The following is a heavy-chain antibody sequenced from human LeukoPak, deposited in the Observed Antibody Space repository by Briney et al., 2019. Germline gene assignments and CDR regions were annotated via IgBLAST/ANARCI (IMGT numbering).Heavy chain of an antibody. D-gene: IGHD2-2*01. CDR3: ASIKGQYCSSTSCFPFDP. CDR1: GYSISSGYY. J-gene: IGHJ5*02. Sequence: SETLSLTCAVSGYSISSGYYWSWIRQPAGKGLEWIGRIYTSGSTNYNPSLKSRVTISVDTSKNQFSLKLSSVTAADTAVYYCASIKGQYCSSTSCFPFDPWGQGTLVTVSS. V-gene: IGHV4-61*02. CDR2: IYTSGST.